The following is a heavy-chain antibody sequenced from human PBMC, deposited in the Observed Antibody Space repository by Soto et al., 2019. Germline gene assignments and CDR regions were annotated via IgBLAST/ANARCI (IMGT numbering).Heavy chain of an antibody. V-gene: IGHV1-69*02. CDR2: IIPILGIA. D-gene: IGHD1-26*01. CDR3: ARALIVGGTVDY. CDR1: GGTFSSYT. Sequence: QVQLVQSGAEVKKPGSSVKVSCKASGGTFSSYTISWVRQAPGQGLEWMGRIIPILGIAKYAQKFQGRVTITADKSTCTSDMELSRLRSDDTAVYCCARALIVGGTVDYWGQGTMVTVSS. J-gene: IGHJ4*02.